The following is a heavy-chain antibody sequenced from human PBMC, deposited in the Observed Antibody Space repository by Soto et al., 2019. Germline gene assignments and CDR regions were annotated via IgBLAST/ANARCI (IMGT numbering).Heavy chain of an antibody. Sequence: QVQLVQSGAEVKKPGSWVRVSCKPSGGPSASYAITWVRQPPGQGLDWRGGIIPIFGTANYAQKFQGRVTITADESTSTAYMELSSLRSEDTAVYYCARGELRWELPYYYFDYWGQGTLVTVSS. CDR2: IIPIFGTA. D-gene: IGHD1-26*01. J-gene: IGHJ4*02. V-gene: IGHV1-69*01. CDR1: GGPSASYA. CDR3: ARGELRWELPYYYFDY.